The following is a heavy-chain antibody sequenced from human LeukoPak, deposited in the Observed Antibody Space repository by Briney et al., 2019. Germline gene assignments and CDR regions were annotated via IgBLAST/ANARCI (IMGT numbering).Heavy chain of an antibody. Sequence: ASVTVSCTASGYTFTIYSITWVRQAPGQGLEWMGWISAYNGNTNYAQKFQGTVTMTTDTSTSTAYMELRSLRSDDTAVYYCATKQWLVRGWFDPWGQGTLVTVSS. D-gene: IGHD6-19*01. V-gene: IGHV1-18*01. CDR2: ISAYNGNT. CDR3: ATKQWLVRGWFDP. J-gene: IGHJ5*02. CDR1: GYTFTIYS.